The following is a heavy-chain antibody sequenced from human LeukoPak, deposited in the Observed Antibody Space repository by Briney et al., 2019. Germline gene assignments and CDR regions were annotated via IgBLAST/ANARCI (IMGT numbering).Heavy chain of an antibody. D-gene: IGHD3-9*01. CDR1: GFTFSNYA. V-gene: IGHV3-23*01. J-gene: IGHJ4*02. CDR3: AKWGDYDVLTGYYVSDY. CDR2: ITGSGGNT. Sequence: GASLRLSCAASGFTFSNYAMSWVRQAPGKGLEWVSAITGSGGNTYYADSVKGRFTISRDNSNNTLYLQMNSLRAEDTAVYYCAKWGDYDVLTGYYVSDYWGQGTLVTVSS.